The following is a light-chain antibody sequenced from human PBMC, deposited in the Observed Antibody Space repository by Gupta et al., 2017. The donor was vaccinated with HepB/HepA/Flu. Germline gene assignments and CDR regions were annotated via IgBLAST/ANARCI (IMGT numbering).Light chain of an antibody. CDR1: NIGSKS. Sequence: SYVLTQPPSLSVAPGETARITCGGNNIGSKSVHWYQQKPGQAPVLVIQFDGDRPSGIPERFSGSNYGNTATLSFSGVEAGDEADYYCQVWDTGSEHVGFGGGTKLTVL. V-gene: IGLV3-21*04. J-gene: IGLJ2*01. CDR2: FDG. CDR3: QVWDTGSEHVG.